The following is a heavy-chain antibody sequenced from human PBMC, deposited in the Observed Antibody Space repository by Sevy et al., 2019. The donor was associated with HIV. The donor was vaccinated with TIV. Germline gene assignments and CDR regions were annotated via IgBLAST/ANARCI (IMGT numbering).Heavy chain of an antibody. CDR3: ARELYYYDSSGYQVEAYFYYMDV. CDR1: GFTVSSTY. CDR2: IYSGGST. J-gene: IGHJ6*03. V-gene: IGHV3-53*01. Sequence: GGSLRLSCAASGFTVSSTYMSWVRQAPGKGLEWVSIIYSGGSTNYADSVKGRFKISIDNSKNTLYLQMNSLRAEDTAVYYCARELYYYDSSGYQVEAYFYYMDVWGKGTTVTVSS. D-gene: IGHD3-22*01.